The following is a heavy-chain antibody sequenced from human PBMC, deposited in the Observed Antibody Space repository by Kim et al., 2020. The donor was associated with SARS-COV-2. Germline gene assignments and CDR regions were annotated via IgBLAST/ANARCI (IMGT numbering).Heavy chain of an antibody. CDR3: AAPRGYCSSTSCYYGMDV. V-gene: IGHV1-58*02. Sequence: SVKVSCKASGFTFTSSAMQWVRQARGQRLEWIGWIVVGSGNTNYAQKFQERVTITRDMSTSTAYMELSSLRSEDTAVYYCAAPRGYCSSTSCYYGMDVWGQGTTVTVSS. J-gene: IGHJ6*02. CDR2: IVVGSGNT. CDR1: GFTFTSSA. D-gene: IGHD2-2*01.